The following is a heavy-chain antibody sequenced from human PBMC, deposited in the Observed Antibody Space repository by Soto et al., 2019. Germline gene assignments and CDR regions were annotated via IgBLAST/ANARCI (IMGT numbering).Heavy chain of an antibody. D-gene: IGHD5-12*01. CDR3: ARDTMVATIQDHYYYYGMDV. Sequence: PSDTLSLTCTLSGSYVSSVPSYCSWIPQPPGEGLEWIGTIFYSWNAQYNPSLKSRVTISVDTSNNQFSLELTSVTAADTAVYYCARDTMVATIQDHYYYYGMDVWGQGTTVTVSS. CDR2: IFYSWNA. CDR1: GSYVSSVPSY. V-gene: IGHV4-30-4*02. J-gene: IGHJ6*02.